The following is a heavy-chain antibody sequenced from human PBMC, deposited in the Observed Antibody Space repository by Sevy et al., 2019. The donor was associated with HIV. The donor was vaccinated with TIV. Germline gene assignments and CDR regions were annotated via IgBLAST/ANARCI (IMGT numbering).Heavy chain of an antibody. Sequence: SETLSLTCTVSGGSITSLYWNWIRQPPGKGLEWIANIYYNGHINYNPSLQSRVTLSLDTSKNQFSLRLSSVTAADTAMYYCAGENAWGRGYSWGQGTLVTVS. CDR1: GGSITSLY. V-gene: IGHV4-59*08. CDR2: IYYNGHI. CDR3: AGENAWGRGYS. J-gene: IGHJ4*02. D-gene: IGHD1-26*01.